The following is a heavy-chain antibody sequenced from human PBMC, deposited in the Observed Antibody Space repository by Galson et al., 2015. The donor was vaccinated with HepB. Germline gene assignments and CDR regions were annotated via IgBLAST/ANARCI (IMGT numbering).Heavy chain of an antibody. CDR3: ARETLRGYSGYDADYYDSSGYYRGVFDY. V-gene: IGHV3-21*01. CDR2: ISSSSSYI. D-gene: IGHD3-22*01. CDR1: GFTFSSYS. J-gene: IGHJ4*02. Sequence: SLRLSCAASGFTFSSYSMNWVRQAPGKGLEWVSSISSSSSYIYYADSVKGRFTISRDNAKNSLYLQMNSLRAEDTAVYYCARETLRGYSGYDADYYDSSGYYRGVFDYWGQGTLVTVSS.